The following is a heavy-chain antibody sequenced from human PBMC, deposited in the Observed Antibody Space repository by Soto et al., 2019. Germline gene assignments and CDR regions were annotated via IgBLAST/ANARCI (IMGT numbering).Heavy chain of an antibody. CDR3: ARVGYSCYDYQEWSYYYCGMDV. J-gene: IGHJ6*02. V-gene: IGHV1-69*06. Sequence: QVQLVQSGAGVKKPGSSVKVSCKASGGTFSSYAISWVRQAPGQGLEWMGGIIPIFGTANYAQKLQGRVTINADKSSSTAYMELGSLGAEDRAVYYCARVGYSCYDYQEWSYYYCGMDVWGQGTTVTVSS. D-gene: IGHD5-12*01. CDR2: IIPIFGTA. CDR1: GGTFSSYA.